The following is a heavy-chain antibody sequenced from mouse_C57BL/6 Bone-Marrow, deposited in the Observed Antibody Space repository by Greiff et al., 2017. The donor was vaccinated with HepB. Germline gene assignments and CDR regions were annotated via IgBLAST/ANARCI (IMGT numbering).Heavy chain of an antibody. J-gene: IGHJ2*01. CDR1: GFTFSSYT. V-gene: IGHV5-9*01. Sequence: EVQRVESGGGLVKPGGSLKLSCAASGFTFSSYTMSWVRQTPEKRLEWVATISGGGGNTYYPDSVKGRFTISRDNAKNTLYLQMSSLRSEDTALYYCARRNYYGLDYWGQGTTLTVSS. CDR2: ISGGGGNT. D-gene: IGHD1-1*01. CDR3: ARRNYYGLDY.